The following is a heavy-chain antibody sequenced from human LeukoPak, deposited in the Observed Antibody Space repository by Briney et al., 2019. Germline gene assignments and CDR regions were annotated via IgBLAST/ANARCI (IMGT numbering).Heavy chain of an antibody. J-gene: IGHJ4*02. CDR2: IYTRGST. V-gene: IGHV4-61*02. D-gene: IGHD3-9*01. CDR3: ARDFDHASYFDY. CDR1: GGSISSGSYY. Sequence: SETLSLTCTVSGGSISSGSYYWSWIRQPAGKGLEWIGRIYTRGSTNYNPSLKSRVTISVDTSKNQFSLKLSSVTAADTAVYYCARDFDHASYFDYWGQGTLVTVSS.